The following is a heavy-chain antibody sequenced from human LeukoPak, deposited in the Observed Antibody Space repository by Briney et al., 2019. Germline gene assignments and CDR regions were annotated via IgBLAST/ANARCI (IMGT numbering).Heavy chain of an antibody. Sequence: SETLSLTCTVSGYSISSGYYWGWIRQPPGKGLEWIGSIYHSGSTYYNPSLKSRVTISVDTPKNQFSLKLSSVTAADTAVYYCASGWYTFDYWGQGTLVTVSS. V-gene: IGHV4-38-2*02. D-gene: IGHD6-19*01. CDR1: GYSISSGYY. CDR3: ASGWYTFDY. J-gene: IGHJ4*02. CDR2: IYHSGST.